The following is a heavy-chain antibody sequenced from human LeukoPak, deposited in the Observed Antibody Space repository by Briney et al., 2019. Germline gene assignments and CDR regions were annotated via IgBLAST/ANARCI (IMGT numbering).Heavy chain of an antibody. Sequence: PGGSLRLSCAASGFTFSSNAMSWVRQAPGKGLEWIGYIYYSGSTNYNPSLKSRVTISVDTSKNQFSLKLSSVTAADTAVYYCARGMGATLFDYWGQGTLVTVSS. CDR2: IYYSGST. CDR3: ARGMGATLFDY. CDR1: GFTFSSNA. V-gene: IGHV4-59*01. J-gene: IGHJ4*02. D-gene: IGHD1-26*01.